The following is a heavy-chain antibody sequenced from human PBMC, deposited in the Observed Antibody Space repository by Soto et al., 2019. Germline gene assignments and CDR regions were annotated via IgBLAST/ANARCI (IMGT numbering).Heavy chain of an antibody. V-gene: IGHV3-30*03. D-gene: IGHD3-16*01. CDR3: AREKYDPDAFDI. J-gene: IGHJ3*02. Sequence: GGSLRLSCAASGFTFSSYGMHWVRQAPGKGLEWVAVISYDGSNKYYADSVKGRFTISRDNSKNTLYLQMNSLRAEDTAVYYCAREKYDPDAFDIWGQGTMVTVSS. CDR1: GFTFSSYG. CDR2: ISYDGSNK.